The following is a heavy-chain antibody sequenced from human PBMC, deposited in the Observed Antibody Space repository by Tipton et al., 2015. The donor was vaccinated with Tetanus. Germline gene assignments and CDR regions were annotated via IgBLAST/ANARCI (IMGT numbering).Heavy chain of an antibody. CDR2: ISYDGSTK. CDR3: AREDSNVVVVPAYYYFGMDV. Sequence: SLRLSCAASEFTFSTYGMHWVRQAPGKGLEWVAVISYDGSTKYYADSVKGRFTISRDNSKNTLYLQMNGLRAEDTAVYYCAREDSNVVVVPAYYYFGMDVWVQGTTVTVSS. V-gene: IGHV3-30*03. D-gene: IGHD2-2*01. CDR1: EFTFSTYG. J-gene: IGHJ6*02.